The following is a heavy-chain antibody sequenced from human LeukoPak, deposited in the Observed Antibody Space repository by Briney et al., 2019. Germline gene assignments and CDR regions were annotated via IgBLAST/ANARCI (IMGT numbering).Heavy chain of an antibody. J-gene: IGHJ6*03. CDR3: ARGLLGGYYYYYMDV. Sequence: SETLSLTCTVSGGSISSHYWSWIRQPPGKGLEWIGYIFYSGSTNYNPSLKSRVTISVDTSKNQFSLKLRSVTAADTAVYYCARGLLGGYYYYYMDVWGKGTTVTVSS. CDR2: IFYSGST. CDR1: GGSISSHY. D-gene: IGHD2/OR15-2a*01. V-gene: IGHV4-59*11.